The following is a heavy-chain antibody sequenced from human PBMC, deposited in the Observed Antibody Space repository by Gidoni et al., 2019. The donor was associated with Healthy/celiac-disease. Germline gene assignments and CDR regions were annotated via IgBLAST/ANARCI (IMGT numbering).Heavy chain of an antibody. D-gene: IGHD1-26*01. J-gene: IGHJ1*01. CDR3: TTWESGSYDEGYFQH. V-gene: IGHV3-15*01. CDR1: GFTFSNAW. Sequence: EVQLVESGGGLVKPGGSLRLSCAASGFTFSNAWMSWVRQAPGKGLEWVGRIKSKTDGGTTAYAATVKGRFTISRDDSKNTLYLQMNSMKTEDTAVYYCTTWESGSYDEGYFQHWGQGTLVTVSS. CDR2: IKSKTDGGTT.